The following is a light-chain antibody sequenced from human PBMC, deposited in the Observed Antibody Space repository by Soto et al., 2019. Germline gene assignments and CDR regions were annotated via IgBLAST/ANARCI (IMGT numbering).Light chain of an antibody. CDR2: DNN. V-gene: IGLV1-51*01. CDR3: GTWDSSMSAEV. J-gene: IGLJ1*01. CDR1: SSNIGNNY. Sequence: QSVLTQPPSVSAAPGQKVTISCSGSSSNIGNNYVSWYQQVPGTAPKLLIYDNNKRPSGIPDRFSGSKSGTSATLGITGLQTGDEADYYCGTWDSSMSAEVFGTGTKGTAL.